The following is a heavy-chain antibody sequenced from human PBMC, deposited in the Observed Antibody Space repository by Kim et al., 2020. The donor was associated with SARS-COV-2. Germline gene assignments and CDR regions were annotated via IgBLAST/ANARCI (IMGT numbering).Heavy chain of an antibody. V-gene: IGHV1-18*01. J-gene: IGHJ4*02. Sequence: KFQGRVTLTPDTSSSTSYMELRSLRSDDTAVYYCARVMITFGGLIVSPFDYWGQGTLVTVSS. D-gene: IGHD3-16*02. CDR3: ARVMITFGGLIVSPFDY.